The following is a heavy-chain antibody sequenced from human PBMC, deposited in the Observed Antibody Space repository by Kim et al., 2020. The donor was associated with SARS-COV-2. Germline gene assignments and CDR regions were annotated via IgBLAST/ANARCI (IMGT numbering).Heavy chain of an antibody. CDR3: ARLGMVSSAMDV. CDR1: GFTFSSYT. Sequence: GGSLRLSCTASGFTFSSYTMQWVRLAPGKGLEWVAMISFDGNKEYFADSLKGRFTIFRDNSKNILLLQLNNLTPEDTDVYFCARLGMVSSAMDVWGLGTT. D-gene: IGHD2-8*01. V-gene: IGHV3-30*04. J-gene: IGHJ6*02. CDR2: ISFDGNKE.